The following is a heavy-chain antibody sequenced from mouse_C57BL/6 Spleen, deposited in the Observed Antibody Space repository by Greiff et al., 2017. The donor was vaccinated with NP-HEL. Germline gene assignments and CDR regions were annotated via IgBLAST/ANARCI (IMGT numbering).Heavy chain of an antibody. D-gene: IGHD1-1*01. Sequence: VQLQQPGAELVMPGASVKLSCKASGYTFTSYWMHWVKQRPGQGLEWIGEIDPSDSYTNYNQKFKGKSTLTVDKSSSTAYMQLSSLTSEDSAVYYCARATVVAGYYAMDYLGQGTSVTVSS. J-gene: IGHJ4*01. V-gene: IGHV1-69*01. CDR1: GYTFTSYW. CDR2: IDPSDSYT. CDR3: ARATVVAGYYAMDY.